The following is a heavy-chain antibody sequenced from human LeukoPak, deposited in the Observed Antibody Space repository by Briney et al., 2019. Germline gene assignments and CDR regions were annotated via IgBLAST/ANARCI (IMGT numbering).Heavy chain of an antibody. CDR3: ARDYYGDSGYFDY. CDR1: GGPFSRYA. CDR2: IIPIFGTA. Sequence: GASVKVSCKASGGPFSRYAISWVRPAPGQGLEWMGGIIPIFGTANYAQKFQGRVTITTDESTSTAYMELSSLRSGDTAVYYCARDYYGDSGYFDYWGQGTLVTVSS. V-gene: IGHV1-69*05. D-gene: IGHD4-17*01. J-gene: IGHJ4*02.